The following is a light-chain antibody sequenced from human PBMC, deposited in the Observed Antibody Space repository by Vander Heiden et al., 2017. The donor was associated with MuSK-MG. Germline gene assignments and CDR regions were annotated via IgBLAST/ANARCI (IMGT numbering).Light chain of an antibody. Sequence: VLTQSPGTLSLSPGETATLSCRASQSVSSDSLAWYQQKLGQAPRLLIYAASSRATGVPVRFSGSGYATDFTLTSSRLEHEDFAVYYWQQHYTSLTFGGGTKVEIK. CDR1: QSVSSDS. CDR2: AAS. V-gene: IGKV3-20*01. J-gene: IGKJ4*01. CDR3: QQHYTSLT.